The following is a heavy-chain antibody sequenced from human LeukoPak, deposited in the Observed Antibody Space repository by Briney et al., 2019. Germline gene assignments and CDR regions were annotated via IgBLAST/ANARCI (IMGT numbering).Heavy chain of an antibody. V-gene: IGHV3-30*02. D-gene: IGHD3-22*01. J-gene: IGHJ4*02. CDR3: AKVYDSSGYYYMFFDY. CDR1: GFTFSSYG. Sequence: GGSLRLSCAASGFTFSSYGMHWVRQAPGKGLEWVAFIRYDGSNKYYADSVKGRFTISRDNSKNTLYLQMNSLRAEDTAVYYCAKVYDSSGYYYMFFDYWGQGTLVTVSS. CDR2: IRYDGSNK.